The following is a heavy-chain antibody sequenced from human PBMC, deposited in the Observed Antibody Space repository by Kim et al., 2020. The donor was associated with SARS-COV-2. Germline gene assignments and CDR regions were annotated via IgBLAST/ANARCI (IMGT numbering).Heavy chain of an antibody. J-gene: IGHJ3*02. CDR3: VTSCRSGSYYSGLGAFDI. CDR2: ISSNGGST. D-gene: IGHD1-26*01. V-gene: IGHV3-64D*06. Sequence: GGSLRLSCSASGFTFSSYAMHWVRQAPGKGLEYVSAISSNGGSTYYADSVKGRFTISRDNSKNTLYLQMSSLRAEDTAVYYCVTSCRSGSYYSGLGAFDIWGQGTMVTVSS. CDR1: GFTFSSYA.